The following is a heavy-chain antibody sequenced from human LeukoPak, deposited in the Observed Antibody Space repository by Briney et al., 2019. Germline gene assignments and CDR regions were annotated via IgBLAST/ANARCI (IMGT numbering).Heavy chain of an antibody. Sequence: SETLSLTCAVYGGSFSGYYWSWIRQPPGKGLEWIGEINHSGSTNYNPSLKSRVTISVDTSKNQFSLNLTSVTAADTAVYYCARVQNYYYYYMDVWGKGTTVTVSS. J-gene: IGHJ6*03. CDR1: GGSFSGYY. CDR2: INHSGST. CDR3: ARVQNYYYYYMDV. V-gene: IGHV4-34*01.